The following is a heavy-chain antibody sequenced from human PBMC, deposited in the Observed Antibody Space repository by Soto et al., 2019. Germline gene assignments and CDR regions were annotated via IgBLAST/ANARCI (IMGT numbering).Heavy chain of an antibody. Sequence: ASVKVSCKASGYTFISHVIHWVRQVPGQRLEWMGWINVGNGNTKYSQKFQGRVTVTRDTSASTAYMELSSLRSEDTAVYYCARVMKPYSSSLYYFDYWGLGTLVTVSS. CDR1: GYTFISHV. CDR3: ARVMKPYSSSLYYFDY. D-gene: IGHD6-13*01. CDR2: INVGNGNT. J-gene: IGHJ4*02. V-gene: IGHV1-3*01.